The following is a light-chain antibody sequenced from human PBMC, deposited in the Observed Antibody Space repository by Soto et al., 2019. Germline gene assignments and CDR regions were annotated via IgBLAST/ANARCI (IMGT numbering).Light chain of an antibody. CDR1: SGDIGSYNR. Sequence: QSVLTQPASVSGSPGQSITISCTGTSGDIGSYNRVSWYQQHPGKAPKLIIYEVTDRPSGVSNRFSGSKSGNTASLTISGLQAEDEAEYYCSSYTGSRASYVFGTGTKLTVL. CDR2: EVT. J-gene: IGLJ1*01. V-gene: IGLV2-14*01. CDR3: SSYTGSRASYV.